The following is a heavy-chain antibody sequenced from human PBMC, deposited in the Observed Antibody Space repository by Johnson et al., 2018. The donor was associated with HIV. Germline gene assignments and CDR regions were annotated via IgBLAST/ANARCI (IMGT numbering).Heavy chain of an antibody. Sequence: VQLVESGGGLIQPGGSLRLSCAASGFTVSSNYMSWVRQAPGKGLERVSVIYSGGNTFYAVSVQGRFTISRDNAKNSLSLQINSLRAEDTALYYCAKDMYGDYVSDAFDSWGQGTLVTVSS. D-gene: IGHD4-17*01. CDR1: GFTVSSNY. J-gene: IGHJ3*02. CDR2: IYSGGNT. V-gene: IGHV3-53*01. CDR3: AKDMYGDYVSDAFDS.